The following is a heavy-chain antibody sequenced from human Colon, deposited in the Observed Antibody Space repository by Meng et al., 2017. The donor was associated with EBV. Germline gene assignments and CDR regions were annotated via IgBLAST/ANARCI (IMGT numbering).Heavy chain of an antibody. CDR3: AQDRGYKYGYGA. J-gene: IGHJ5*02. CDR2: ITVSGGST. D-gene: IGHD5-12*01. Sequence: VQLVESGGGLVQPGGSLRLSCAVSGFPLRNYAMSWVRQAPGKGLEWVSVITVSGGSTYYADSVQGRFTISRDNGNNMLYLEMNSLRAEDTAVYYCAQDRGYKYGYGAWGQGTLVTVSS. CDR1: GFPLRNYA. V-gene: IGHV3-23*04.